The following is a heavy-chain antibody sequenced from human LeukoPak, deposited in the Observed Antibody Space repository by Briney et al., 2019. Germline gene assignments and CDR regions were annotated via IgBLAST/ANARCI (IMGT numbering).Heavy chain of an antibody. D-gene: IGHD6-19*01. Sequence: PSETLSLTCSVFGGSISSHYWSWIRQPPGKGLEWIGSIYHSGSTYYKPSLKSRLTISVDTSQNQFSLKLTSVTAADTAVYYCARLVGTASYYFDFWGLGTLVSVSS. J-gene: IGHJ4*02. CDR2: IYHSGST. V-gene: IGHV4-39*01. CDR1: GGSISSHY. CDR3: ARLVGTASYYFDF.